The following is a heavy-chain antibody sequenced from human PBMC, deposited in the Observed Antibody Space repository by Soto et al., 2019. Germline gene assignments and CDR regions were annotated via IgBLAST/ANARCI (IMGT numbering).Heavy chain of an antibody. J-gene: IGHJ4*02. CDR1: GFPFRDCT. CDR2: IRRNAYGGTT. Sequence: SLSLAFTPSGFPFRDCTLILVRQATGKGLEWVGFIRRNAYGGTTDYAASVKGRFTISRDDSKSIAYLQMNSLRTEDTALYYCTRASSLDFDFWGQGTMVTVS. V-gene: IGHV3-49*04. D-gene: IGHD3-16*01. CDR3: TRASSLDFDF.